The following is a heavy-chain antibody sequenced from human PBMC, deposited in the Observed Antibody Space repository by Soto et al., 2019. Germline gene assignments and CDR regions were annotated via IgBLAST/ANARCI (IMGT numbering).Heavy chain of an antibody. J-gene: IGHJ3*01. CDR2: ISSSSMTI. V-gene: IGHV3-48*02. CDR3: ARDGNYYDSSGFWP. Sequence: LSCAASGFSFRSYSMNWVRQAPGKGLEWISYISSSSMTIYYADSVKDRFIISRDNAKNSLYLQMNSLRDEDTAVYYCARDGNYYDSSGFWPWGQGTRVTVSS. CDR1: GFSFRSYS. D-gene: IGHD3-22*01.